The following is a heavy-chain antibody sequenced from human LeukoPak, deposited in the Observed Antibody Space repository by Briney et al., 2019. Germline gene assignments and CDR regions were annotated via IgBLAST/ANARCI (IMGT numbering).Heavy chain of an antibody. V-gene: IGHV4-4*07. D-gene: IGHD3-22*01. CDR1: GGSISSYY. J-gene: IGHJ4*02. CDR2: IHTSGST. CDR3: ARDAFDSSGYYSGYFDY. Sequence: SETLSLTCNVSGGSISSYYWSWIRQPAGKGLEWIGRIHTSGSTNYNPSLKSRVTMSVDTSKNQFSLKLSSVTAADTAVYYCARDAFDSSGYYSGYFDYWGQGTLVTVSS.